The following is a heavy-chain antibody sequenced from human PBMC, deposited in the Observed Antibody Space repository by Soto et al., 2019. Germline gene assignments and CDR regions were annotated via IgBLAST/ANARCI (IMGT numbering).Heavy chain of an antibody. CDR3: ARERDTRTGTTSNWFDP. V-gene: IGHV4-39*02. J-gene: IGHJ5*02. Sequence: KPSETLSLTCTVSGGSISSSSYYWGWIRQPPGKGLEWIGSIYYSGSTYYNPSLKSRVTISVDTSKNQFSLKLSSVTAADTAVYYCARERDTRTGTTSNWFDPWGQGTLVTVS. CDR2: IYYSGST. CDR1: GGSISSSSYY. D-gene: IGHD1-1*01.